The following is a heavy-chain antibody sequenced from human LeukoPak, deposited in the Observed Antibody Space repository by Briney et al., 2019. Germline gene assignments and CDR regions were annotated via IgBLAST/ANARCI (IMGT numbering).Heavy chain of an antibody. J-gene: IGHJ3*02. V-gene: IGHV3-48*01. CDR1: GFTFSSYS. Sequence: GGSLRLSCAASGFTFSSYSMNWVRQAPGKGLEWVSYISSSSRTIYYADSVKGRFTISRNNAKNSLYLQMNSLRAEDTAVYYCARDYGDYDFRAFDIWGQGTMVTVSS. CDR2: ISSSSRTI. CDR3: ARDYGDYDFRAFDI. D-gene: IGHD4-17*01.